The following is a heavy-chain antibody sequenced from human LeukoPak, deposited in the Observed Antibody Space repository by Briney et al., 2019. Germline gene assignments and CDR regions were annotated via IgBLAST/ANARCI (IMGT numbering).Heavy chain of an antibody. CDR2: ISWNSGSI. CDR3: AKGADLEWLLGWFDP. J-gene: IGHJ5*02. V-gene: IGHV3-9*03. Sequence: GRSLRLSCAASGFTFDDYAMHWVRQAPGKGLEWVSGISWNSGSIGYADSVKGRFTISRDNAKNSLYLQMNSLRAEDMALYYCAKGADLEWLLGWFDPWGQGTLVTVSS. CDR1: GFTFDDYA. D-gene: IGHD3-3*01.